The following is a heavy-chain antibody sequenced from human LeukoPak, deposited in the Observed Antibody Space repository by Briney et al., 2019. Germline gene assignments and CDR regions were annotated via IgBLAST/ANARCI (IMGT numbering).Heavy chain of an antibody. V-gene: IGHV4-59*01. Sequence: PSETLSLTCSVSGDSISNYYWSWIRQPPGKRPEWIGYIYYSGNTDYNPSLKRRATISVDTSKNQFSLRLNSVTAADTAVYYCARYRNEALFAFDIWGQGTMVTVSS. J-gene: IGHJ3*02. D-gene: IGHD3-16*02. CDR3: ARYRNEALFAFDI. CDR2: IYYSGNT. CDR1: GDSISNYY.